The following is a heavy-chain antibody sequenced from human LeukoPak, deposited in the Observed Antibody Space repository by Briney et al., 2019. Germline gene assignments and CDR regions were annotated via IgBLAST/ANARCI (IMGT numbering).Heavy chain of an antibody. CDR3: ARTSRFTFYGSGSYPNWFDP. Sequence: SETLSLTCTVSGGSIRSGGYYWSWIRQHPGKGLEWIGNIYYSGSTYYNPSLKSRVTISVDTSKNQFSLKLSSVTAADTAVYYCARTSRFTFYGSGSYPNWFDPWGQGTLVTVSS. D-gene: IGHD3-10*01. CDR2: IYYSGST. CDR1: GGSIRSGGYY. J-gene: IGHJ5*02. V-gene: IGHV4-31*03.